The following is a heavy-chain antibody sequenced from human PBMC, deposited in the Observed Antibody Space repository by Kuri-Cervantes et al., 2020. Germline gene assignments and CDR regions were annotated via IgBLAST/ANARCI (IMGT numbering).Heavy chain of an antibody. V-gene: IGHV3-21*01. J-gene: IGHJ5*02. Sequence: GESLKISCAASGFTFSSYSMNWVRQAPGKGLEWVSSISSSSSYIYYADSVKGRFTISRDNSKNTLYLQMNSLRAEDTAVYYCARGGGYSYDLYNWFDPWGQGTLVTVSS. CDR2: ISSSSSYI. D-gene: IGHD5-18*01. CDR1: GFTFSSYS. CDR3: ARGGGYSYDLYNWFDP.